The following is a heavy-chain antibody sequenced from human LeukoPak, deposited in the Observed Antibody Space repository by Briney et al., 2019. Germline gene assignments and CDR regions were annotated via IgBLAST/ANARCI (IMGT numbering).Heavy chain of an antibody. CDR1: GFAFSSSG. CDR3: ACLRGPSDY. CDR2: ITSSSIYK. V-gene: IGHV3-21*01. Sequence: SGGSLRLSCAASGFAFSSSGMHWVRQAPGKGLEWVSSITSSSIYKYYADSMKGRFTISRDNTKNSLYLQMDSLTADDTAVYFCACLRGPSDYWGQGTLVTVSS. J-gene: IGHJ4*02. D-gene: IGHD4-17*01.